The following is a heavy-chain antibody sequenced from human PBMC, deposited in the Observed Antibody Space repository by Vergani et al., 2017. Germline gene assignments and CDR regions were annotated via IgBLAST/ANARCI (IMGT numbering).Heavy chain of an antibody. CDR2: IIPIFGTA. V-gene: IGHV1-69*06. CDR1: GFTFSSYA. J-gene: IGHJ4*02. D-gene: IGHD6-19*01. Sequence: VQLVESGGGLVKPGGSLRLSCAASGFTFSSYAISWVRQAPGQGLEWMGGIIPIFGTANYAQKFQGRVTITADKSTSTAYMELSSLRSEDTAVYYCARDRIAVAGTFDYWGQGTLVTVSS. CDR3: ARDRIAVAGTFDY.